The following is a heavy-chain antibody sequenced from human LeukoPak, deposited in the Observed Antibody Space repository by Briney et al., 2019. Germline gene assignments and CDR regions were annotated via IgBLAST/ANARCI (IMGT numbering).Heavy chain of an antibody. CDR3: AGTIGGNMLGLGVVIPPYYYYYGMDV. J-gene: IGHJ6*02. D-gene: IGHD3-3*01. Sequence: ASVKVSCKASGGTFSSYAISWVRQAPGQGLEWMGGIIPIFGTANYAQKFQGRVTITADESTSTAYMELSSLRSEDTAVYYCAGTIGGNMLGLGVVIPPYYYYYGMDVWGQGTTVTVSS. CDR1: GGTFSSYA. CDR2: IIPIFGTA. V-gene: IGHV1-69*13.